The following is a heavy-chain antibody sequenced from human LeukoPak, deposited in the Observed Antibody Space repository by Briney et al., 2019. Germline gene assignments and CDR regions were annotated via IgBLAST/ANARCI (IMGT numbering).Heavy chain of an antibody. CDR1: GGSFSGYY. J-gene: IGHJ6*03. CDR2: INHSGST. Sequence: SETLSLTCAVYGGSFSGYYWSWIRQPPGKGLEWIGKINHSGSTNYNPSLKSRVTISVDTSKNQFSLKLSSVTAADTAVYYCARGGYCSSTSCYGYYYYYMDVWGKGTTVTVSS. D-gene: IGHD2-2*03. V-gene: IGHV4-34*01. CDR3: ARGGYCSSTSCYGYYYYYMDV.